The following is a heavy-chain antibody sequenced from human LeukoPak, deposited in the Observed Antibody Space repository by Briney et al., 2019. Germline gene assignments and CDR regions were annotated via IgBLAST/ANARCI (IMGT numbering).Heavy chain of an antibody. D-gene: IGHD5-12*01. CDR1: GFTFSSYS. CDR3: ARDRVGYPKYYFDY. Sequence: GGSLRLSCVASGFTFSSYSMNWVRQAPGKGREWLSYISSSSSVIYYADSVKGRFTISRDNAKNSLYLQMNSLRDEDTAVYYCARDRVGYPKYYFDYWGQGTLVTVSS. CDR2: ISSSSSVI. V-gene: IGHV3-48*02. J-gene: IGHJ4*02.